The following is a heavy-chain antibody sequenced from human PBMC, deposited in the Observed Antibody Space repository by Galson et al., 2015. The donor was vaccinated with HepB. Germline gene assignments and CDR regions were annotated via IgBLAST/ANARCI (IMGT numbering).Heavy chain of an antibody. CDR3: ASVGAGGYLFDY. CDR1: GFTFSSYG. J-gene: IGHJ4*02. D-gene: IGHD5-18*01. V-gene: IGHV3-30*03. Sequence: SLRLSCAASGFTFSSYGMHWVRQAPGKGLEWVAVISYDGSNKYYADSVKGRFTISRDNSKNTLYLQMNSLRAEDTAVYYCASVGAGGYLFDYWGQGTLVTVSS. CDR2: ISYDGSNK.